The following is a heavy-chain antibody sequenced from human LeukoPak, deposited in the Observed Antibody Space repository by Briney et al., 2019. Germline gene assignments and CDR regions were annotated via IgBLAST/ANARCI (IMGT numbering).Heavy chain of an antibody. V-gene: IGHV3-23*01. CDR1: GFTFSSYA. CDR2: ISGSGGST. J-gene: IGHJ4*02. Sequence: PGGSLRLSCAASGFTFSSYAMSWVRQAPGKGLEWVSAISGSGGSTYYADSVKGRFTISRDNSKNTLYLQMNSLRAEDTAVYYCAKDSGRVTMIVVVITPDYFDYWGQGTQVTVSS. D-gene: IGHD3-22*01. CDR3: AKDSGRVTMIVVVITPDYFDY.